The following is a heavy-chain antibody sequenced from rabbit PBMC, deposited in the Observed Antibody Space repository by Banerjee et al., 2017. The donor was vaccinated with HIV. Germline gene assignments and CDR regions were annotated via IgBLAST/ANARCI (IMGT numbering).Heavy chain of an antibody. CDR2: IYADSASTT. V-gene: IGHV1S45*01. D-gene: IGHD4-1*01. CDR3: ARDLAGVIGWNFNL. Sequence: QEQLEESGGDLVKPEGSLTLTCTASGFDFSSNAMCWVRQAPGKGLEWIACIYADSASTTGYASWAKGRFTISKTSSTTVTLHMTSLTVADTATYFCARDLAGVIGWNFNLWGPGTLVTVS. CDR1: GFDFSSNA. J-gene: IGHJ4*01.